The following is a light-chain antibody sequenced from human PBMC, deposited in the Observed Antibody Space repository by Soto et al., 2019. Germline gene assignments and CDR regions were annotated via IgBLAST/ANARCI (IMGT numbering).Light chain of an antibody. Sequence: VGLTQSPLSLPVTLGQPASISCRSSQSLVYRDGNTYLNWFQQRPGQSPRRLIYKFSDRDSGVPDRFGGSGSGPDFKLKISRVEAEDGGVYYCMQGTHWPPYSFGQGTKLEIK. CDR2: KFS. V-gene: IGKV2-30*01. CDR3: MQGTHWPPYS. J-gene: IGKJ2*03. CDR1: QSLVYRDGNTY.